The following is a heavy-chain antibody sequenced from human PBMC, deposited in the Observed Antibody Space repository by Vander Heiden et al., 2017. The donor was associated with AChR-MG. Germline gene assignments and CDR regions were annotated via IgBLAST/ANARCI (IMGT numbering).Heavy chain of an antibody. V-gene: IGHV3-48*03. D-gene: IGHD4-4*01. CDR1: GFTFSNYE. J-gene: IGHJ4*02. CDR2: LSRCGRTI. Sequence: EVQLVESGGGLVQPGGSLRISCAASGFTFSNYEMNWLRQAPGTGLARVSYLSRCGRTIYYADSVKGRFTISRDNAKNSLYLQMNSLRAEDTAVYYCARDLGTVTTNLGGAYWGQGTLVTVSS. CDR3: ARDLGTVTTNLGGAY.